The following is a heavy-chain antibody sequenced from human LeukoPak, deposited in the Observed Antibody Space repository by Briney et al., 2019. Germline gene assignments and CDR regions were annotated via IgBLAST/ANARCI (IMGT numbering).Heavy chain of an antibody. D-gene: IGHD3-3*01. CDR2: INPNSGGT. J-gene: IGHJ5*02. Sequence: ASVKVSCKASGYTFTSYDINWVRQAPGQGLEWMGWINPNSGGTNYAQKFQGRVTMTRDTSISTAYMELSRLRSDDTAVYYCARAVVTIFGVAPNWFDPWGQGTLVTVSS. V-gene: IGHV1-2*02. CDR1: GYTFTSYD. CDR3: ARAVVTIFGVAPNWFDP.